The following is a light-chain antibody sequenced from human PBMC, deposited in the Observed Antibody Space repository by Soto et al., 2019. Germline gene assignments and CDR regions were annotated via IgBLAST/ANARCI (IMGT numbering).Light chain of an antibody. J-gene: IGLJ2*01. CDR3: AAWDDSLNGVV. Sequence: QSVLTQPPSASGTPGQRVTIYCSGSSFNSGGNTVNWYQQVPGTAPKLLIYSNSQRPSGVPDRFSGSKSGTSASLAISGLQSEDEADYYCAAWDDSLNGVVFGGGTKLTVL. V-gene: IGLV1-44*01. CDR2: SNS. CDR1: SFNSGGNT.